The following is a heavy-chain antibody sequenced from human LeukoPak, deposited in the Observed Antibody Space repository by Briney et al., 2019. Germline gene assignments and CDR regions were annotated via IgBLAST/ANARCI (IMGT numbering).Heavy chain of an antibody. CDR1: GFTVSSYY. CDR2: IYSGGNT. V-gene: IGHV3-53*01. J-gene: IGHJ1*01. Sequence: TGGSLRLSCAASGFTVSSYYMTWVRQAPGKGLEWVSIIYSGGNTYYADSVKGRFTISRDNSKNTLYLQMDSLRAEDTAVYYCARADRGSHSYIQHWGQGTLVTVSS. D-gene: IGHD1-26*01. CDR3: ARADRGSHSYIQH.